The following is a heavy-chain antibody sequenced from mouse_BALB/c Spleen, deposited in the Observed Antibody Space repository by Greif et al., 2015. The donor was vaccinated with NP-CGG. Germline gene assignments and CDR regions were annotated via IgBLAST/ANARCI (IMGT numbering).Heavy chain of an antibody. J-gene: IGHJ1*01. V-gene: IGHV14-3*02. CDR2: IDPANGNT. Sequence: EVQLVESGAELVKPGASVKLPCTASGFNIKDTYMHWVKQRPEQGLEWIGRIDPANGNTKYDPKFQGKATITADTSSNTAYLQLSSLTSEDTAVYYCARWDWYFDVWGAGTTVTVSS. CDR1: GFNIKDTY. CDR3: ARWDWYFDV.